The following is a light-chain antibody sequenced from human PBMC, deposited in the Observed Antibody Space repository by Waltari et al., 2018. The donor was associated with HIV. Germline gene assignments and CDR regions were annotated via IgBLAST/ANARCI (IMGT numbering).Light chain of an antibody. CDR2: SNH. CDR1: TSNIGSNT. Sequence: QSVLTQPPSASGTPGQRVIIPCSGSTSNIGSNTVTWYQQPPGTAPKLLIYSNHQRSSGVPDRFSGSKSGTSASLAISGLQSADEADYYCAAWDDSMNGVLFGGGTKLTVL. J-gene: IGLJ2*01. CDR3: AAWDDSMNGVL. V-gene: IGLV1-44*01.